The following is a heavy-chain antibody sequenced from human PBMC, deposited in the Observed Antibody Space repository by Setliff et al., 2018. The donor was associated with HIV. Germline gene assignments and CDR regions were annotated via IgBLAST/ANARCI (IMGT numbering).Heavy chain of an antibody. CDR2: INPNSGGT. CDR1: GYTFTDYY. CDR3: PRADDYYDSSGYYRYYYYGMDV. V-gene: IGHV1-2*06. D-gene: IGHD3-22*01. J-gene: IGHJ6*02. Sequence: ASVKVSCKASGYTFTDYYMHWVRQAPGQGLEWMGRINPNSGGTNHAQKFQGRVTMTRDTSSSTAYMELSSLRSEDKAVYYCPRADDYYDSSGYYRYYYYGMDVWGQGTTVTVSS.